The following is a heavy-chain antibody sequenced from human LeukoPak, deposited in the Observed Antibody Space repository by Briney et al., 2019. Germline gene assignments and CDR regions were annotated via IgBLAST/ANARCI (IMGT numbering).Heavy chain of an antibody. Sequence: SETLSLTCAVYGGSFSGYYWSWIRQPPGKGLEWIGEINHSGSTNYNPSLKSRVTISVDASKNQFSLKLSSVTAADTAVYYCASFGRSRELLRGVEFDYWGQGTLVTVSS. CDR3: ASFGRSRELLRGVEFDY. V-gene: IGHV4-34*01. CDR1: GGSFSGYY. J-gene: IGHJ4*02. CDR2: INHSGST. D-gene: IGHD1-26*01.